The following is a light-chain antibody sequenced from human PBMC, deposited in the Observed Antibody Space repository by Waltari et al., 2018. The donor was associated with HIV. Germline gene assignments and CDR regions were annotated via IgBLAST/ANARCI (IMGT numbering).Light chain of an antibody. J-gene: IGLJ1*01. V-gene: IGLV3-1*01. CDR2: QDS. CDR3: QTWDSNFYV. CDR1: QLGNKY. Sequence: SYELTQPPSVSVSPGQTASITCSGDQLGNKYIWWYQQKSGQSPVLVSYQDSKRPPGIPERFSGSNSGHTATLTISGTQTVDEADYYCQTWDSNFYVFGTGTKVTVL.